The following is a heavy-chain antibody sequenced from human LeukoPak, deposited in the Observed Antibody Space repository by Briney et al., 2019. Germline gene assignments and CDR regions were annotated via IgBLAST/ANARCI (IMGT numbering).Heavy chain of an antibody. D-gene: IGHD2-2*01. CDR3: ARGARYCSSTSCQRGRRFDP. CDR2: IYSGGST. J-gene: IGHJ5*02. CDR1: GFTVSSNY. Sequence: GGSLRLSCAASGFTVSSNYMSWVRQAPGKGLEWVSVIYSGGSTYYADSVKGRFTISRDNAKNSLYLQMNSLRAEDTAVYYCARGARYCSSTSCQRGRRFDPWGQGTLVTVSS. V-gene: IGHV3-66*01.